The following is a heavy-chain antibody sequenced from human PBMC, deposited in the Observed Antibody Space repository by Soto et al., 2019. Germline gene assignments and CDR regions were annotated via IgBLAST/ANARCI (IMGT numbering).Heavy chain of an antibody. V-gene: IGHV3-9*01. CDR2: ISWNSGSI. J-gene: IGHJ4*02. CDR1: GFTFDDYA. Sequence: TGGSLRLSCAASGFTFDDYAMHWVRQAPGKGLEWVSGISWNSGSIGYADSVKGRFTISRDNAKNSLYLQMNSLRAEDTALYYCAKDRYCSGTSCYSFDYWGQGTLVTVSS. CDR3: AKDRYCSGTSCYSFDY. D-gene: IGHD2-2*01.